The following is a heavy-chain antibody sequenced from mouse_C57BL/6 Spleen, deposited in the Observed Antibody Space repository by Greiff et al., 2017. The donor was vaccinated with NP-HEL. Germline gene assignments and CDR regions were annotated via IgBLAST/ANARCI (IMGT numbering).Heavy chain of an antibody. D-gene: IGHD2-3*01. V-gene: IGHV1-63*01. CDR1: GYTFTNYW. Sequence: VQLQQSGAELVRPGTSVKMSCKASGYTFTNYWIGWAKQRPGHGLEWIGDIYPGGGYTNYNEKFKGKATLTADKSSSTAYMQFSSLTSEDSAIYYCARVDDGYFYAMDYWGQGTSVTVSS. J-gene: IGHJ4*01. CDR3: ARVDDGYFYAMDY. CDR2: IYPGGGYT.